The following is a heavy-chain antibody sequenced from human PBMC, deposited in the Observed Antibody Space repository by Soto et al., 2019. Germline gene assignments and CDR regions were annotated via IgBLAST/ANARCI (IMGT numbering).Heavy chain of an antibody. V-gene: IGHV3-73*01. CDR1: GSTCSDSA. Sequence: SLRLPCAASGSTCSDSAVHGVRQASGEGLEWVGRIRSKTNNYATTYAASVKGRCTISRDDSKNTAYLQMNSMKTEDPAVDYCAKDLSIGWLTPSSVRGCWGQGSQVAVSS. CDR3: AKDLSIGWLTPSSVRGC. D-gene: IGHD6-19*01. CDR2: IRSKTNNYAT. J-gene: IGHJ4*02.